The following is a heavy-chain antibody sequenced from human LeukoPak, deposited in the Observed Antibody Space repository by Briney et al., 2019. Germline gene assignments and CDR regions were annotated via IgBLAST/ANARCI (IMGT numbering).Heavy chain of an antibody. CDR2: IIPIFVTA. CDR3: ARARYYYDSSGYYSDRYYLDY. Sequence: SVKVSCKASGGTFSSYAISWVRQAPGQGLEWMGGIIPIFVTANYAQKFQGRVTITADESTSTAYMELSSLRSEDTAVYYCARARYYYDSSGYYSDRYYLDYWGQGTLVTVSS. J-gene: IGHJ4*02. D-gene: IGHD3-22*01. CDR1: GGTFSSYA. V-gene: IGHV1-69*13.